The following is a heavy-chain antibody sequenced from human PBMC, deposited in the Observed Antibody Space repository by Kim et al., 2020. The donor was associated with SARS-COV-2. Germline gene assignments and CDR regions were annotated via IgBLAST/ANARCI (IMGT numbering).Heavy chain of an antibody. D-gene: IGHD3-3*01. CDR3: ARGDWDTIFGVVIRYDAFDI. CDR2: INTNTGNP. Sequence: ASVKVSCKASGYTFTSYAMNWVRQAPGQGLEWMGWINTNTGNPTYAQGFTGRFVFSLDTSVSTAYLQISGLKAEDTAVYYCARGDWDTIFGVVIRYDAFDIWGQGTMVTFSS. J-gene: IGHJ3*02. CDR1: GYTFTSYA. V-gene: IGHV7-4-1*02.